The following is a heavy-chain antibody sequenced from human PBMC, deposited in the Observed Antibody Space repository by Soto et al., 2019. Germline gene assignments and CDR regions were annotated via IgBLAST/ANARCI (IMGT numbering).Heavy chain of an antibody. CDR3: ARGTRIQLSQYYFDY. V-gene: IGHV4-31*03. D-gene: IGHD5-18*01. Sequence: QVQLQESGPGLVKPSQTLSLTCTVSGGSISCGGYYWSWIRQHPGKGLEWIGYIYYRGSTYYNPSLKSRVTTSVDTSKKQFAQKLSSVTAADTAVYYCARGTRIQLSQYYFDYWGQETLVTVSS. J-gene: IGHJ4*02. CDR2: IYYRGST. CDR1: GGSISCGGYY.